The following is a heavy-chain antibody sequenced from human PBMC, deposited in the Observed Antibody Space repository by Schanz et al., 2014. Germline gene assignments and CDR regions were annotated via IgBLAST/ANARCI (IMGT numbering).Heavy chain of an antibody. Sequence: EVKLVESGGGAVRPGGSLRLSGAPPGFTLSSSWMHWVRQVPGRGLEWVSCTNGDGTNAKYADSVKGRFTISRDNAKKTLSLQMISLRAEDTAIYFCTRSYYDFSWGSYRFRAFDIWGQGTTVIVSS. CDR3: TRSYYDFSWGSYRFRAFDI. V-gene: IGHV3-74*01. J-gene: IGHJ3*02. D-gene: IGHD3-16*02. CDR1: GFTLSSSW. CDR2: TNGDGTNA.